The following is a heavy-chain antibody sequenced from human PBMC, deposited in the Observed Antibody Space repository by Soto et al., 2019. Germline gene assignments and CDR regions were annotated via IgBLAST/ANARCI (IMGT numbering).Heavy chain of an antibody. J-gene: IGHJ5*02. CDR1: GGSISSSSYY. Sequence: SETLSLTCTVSGGSISSSSYYWGWIRQPPGKGLEWIGSIYYSGSTYYNPSLKSRVTISVDTSKNQFSLKLSSVTAADTAVYYCARRNTIFGVPFDPWGQGTLVTVSS. V-gene: IGHV4-39*01. CDR3: ARRNTIFGVPFDP. CDR2: IYYSGST. D-gene: IGHD3-3*01.